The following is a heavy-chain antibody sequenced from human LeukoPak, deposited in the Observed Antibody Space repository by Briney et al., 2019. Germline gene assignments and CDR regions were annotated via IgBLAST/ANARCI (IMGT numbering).Heavy chain of an antibody. CDR2: IYYSGST. Sequence: SQTLSLTCTVSGGSISSGDYYWSWIRQPPGKGLEWIGYIYYSGSTYYNPSLKSRVTISVDTSKNQFSLKLSSVTAADTAVCYCARAAGWNYLDYWGQGTLVTVSS. J-gene: IGHJ4*02. V-gene: IGHV4-30-4*08. CDR1: GGSISSGDYY. D-gene: IGHD1-7*01. CDR3: ARAAGWNYLDY.